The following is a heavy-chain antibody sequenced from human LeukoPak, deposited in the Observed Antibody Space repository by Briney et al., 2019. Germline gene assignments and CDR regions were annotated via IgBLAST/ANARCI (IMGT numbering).Heavy chain of an antibody. CDR3: AKAPFSYYYGSGAAYYYYYMDV. Sequence: GGSLRLSCAASGFTFSNYAMHWVRQAPGKGLEWVAVISYDGSNKYYADSVKGRFTISRDNSKNTLYLQMNSLRAEDTAVYYCAKAPFSYYYGSGAAYYYYYMDVWGKGTTVTISS. V-gene: IGHV3-30*04. J-gene: IGHJ6*03. CDR2: ISYDGSNK. CDR1: GFTFSNYA. D-gene: IGHD3-10*01.